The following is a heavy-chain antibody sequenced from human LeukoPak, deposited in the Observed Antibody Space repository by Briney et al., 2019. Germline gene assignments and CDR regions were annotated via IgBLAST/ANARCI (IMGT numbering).Heavy chain of an antibody. D-gene: IGHD3-10*01. J-gene: IGHJ6*02. CDR3: ARSPPIKKYYYGSGSYYYYGMDV. Sequence: SVKFSCKASGGTFISYAISWVGQAPGQGLEWMGGIIPIFGTANYAQKFQGRVTITADESTSTAYIELRSLRSEDTAVYYCARSPPIKKYYYGSGSYYYYGMDVWGQGTTVTVSS. V-gene: IGHV1-69*13. CDR1: GGTFISYA. CDR2: IIPIFGTA.